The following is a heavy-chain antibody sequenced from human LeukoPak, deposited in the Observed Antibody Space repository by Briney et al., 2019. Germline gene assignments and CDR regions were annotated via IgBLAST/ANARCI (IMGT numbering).Heavy chain of an antibody. CDR3: ARTYYYDSSGMSFDY. CDR1: GYTFPSYY. D-gene: IGHD3-22*01. CDR2: INPSGGNT. J-gene: IGHJ4*02. Sequence: ASVKVSCKASGYTFPSYYMHWVRQAPGQGLEWMGVINPSGGNTNSAQKFQGRVTITADKSTSTAYMELSSLRSEDTAVYYCARTYYYDSSGMSFDYWGQGTLVTVSS. V-gene: IGHV1-46*01.